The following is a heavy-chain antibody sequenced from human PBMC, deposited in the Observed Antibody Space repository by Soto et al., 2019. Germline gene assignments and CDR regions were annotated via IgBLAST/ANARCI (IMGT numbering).Heavy chain of an antibody. CDR2: IWYDGSNK. J-gene: IGHJ6*02. CDR3: ARVSPPGYYYYGMDV. CDR1: GFTFSSYG. V-gene: IGHV3-33*01. Sequence: QVQLVESGGGVVQPGRSLRLSCAASGFTFSSYGMHWVRQAPGKGLEWVAVIWYDGSNKYYADSVKGRFTISRDNSKNTLYLKMNSLRAEDRAVYYCARVSPPGYYYYGMDVWGQGTTVTVSS.